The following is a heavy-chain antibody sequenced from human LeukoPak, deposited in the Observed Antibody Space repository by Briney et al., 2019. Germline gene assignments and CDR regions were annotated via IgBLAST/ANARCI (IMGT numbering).Heavy chain of an antibody. CDR3: ARDLTICSNYFDY. Sequence: GRSLRLSCAASGFTFNTYAMHWVRQAPGKGLEWVAVISYDGSKRYYADSVKGRFTISRDNSKKTVFLQINSLRTEDTAVYYCARDLTICSNYFDYWGQGTLVTVSS. D-gene: IGHD3-3*01. J-gene: IGHJ4*02. CDR1: GFTFNTYA. V-gene: IGHV3-30*04. CDR2: ISYDGSKR.